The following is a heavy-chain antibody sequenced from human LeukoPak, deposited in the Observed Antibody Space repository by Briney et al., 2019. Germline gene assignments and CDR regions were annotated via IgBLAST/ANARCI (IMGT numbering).Heavy chain of an antibody. V-gene: IGHV1-2*02. J-gene: IGHJ5*02. D-gene: IGHD3-10*01. CDR3: ARKGGGTMVRYNWFDP. CDR1: GYTFTSYY. CDR2: INPNSGGI. Sequence: GASVKVSCKASGYTFTSYYMHWVRQAPGQGREWMGWINPNSGGINYAQKFQGRVTMTRDTSISTAYLELSRLRSDDPAVYSCARKGGGTMVRYNWFDPWGQGTLVTVSS.